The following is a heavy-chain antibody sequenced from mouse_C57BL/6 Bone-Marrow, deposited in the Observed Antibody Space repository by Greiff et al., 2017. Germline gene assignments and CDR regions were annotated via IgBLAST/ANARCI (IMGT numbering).Heavy chain of an antibody. CDR2: IYPGDGDT. D-gene: IGHD2-2*01. J-gene: IGHJ4*01. CDR1: GYAFSSSW. Sequence: LVESGPELVKPGASVKISCKASGYAFSSSWMNWVKQRPGKGLEWIGRIYPGDGDTNYNGKFKGKATLTADKSSSTAYMQLRSLTSEDSAVYFCASYGYLYAMDYWGQGTSVTVSS. CDR3: ASYGYLYAMDY. V-gene: IGHV1-82*01.